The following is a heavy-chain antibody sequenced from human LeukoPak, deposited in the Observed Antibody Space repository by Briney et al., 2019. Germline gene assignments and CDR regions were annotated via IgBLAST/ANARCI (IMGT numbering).Heavy chain of an antibody. CDR1: GFTFSDYY. V-gene: IGHV3-11*04. J-gene: IGHJ3*02. Sequence: GGSLRLSCAASGFTFSDYYMSWIRQAPGKGLEWISYISSSGSTIYYADSVKGRFTISRDNAKNSLYLQMNSLRAEDTAVYYCARDAYGDSHSGAFDIWGQGTMVTVSS. CDR2: ISSSGSTI. CDR3: ARDAYGDSHSGAFDI. D-gene: IGHD4-17*01.